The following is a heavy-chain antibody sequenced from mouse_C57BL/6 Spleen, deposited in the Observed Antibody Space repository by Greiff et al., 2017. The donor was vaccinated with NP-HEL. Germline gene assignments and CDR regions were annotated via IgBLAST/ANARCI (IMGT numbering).Heavy chain of an antibody. D-gene: IGHD2-13*01. CDR2: INPSNGGT. CDR1: GYTFTSYW. Sequence: VQLQQSGTELVKPGASVKLSCKASGYTFTSYWMHWVKQRPGQGLEWIGNINPSNGGTNYNEKFKSKATLTVDKSSSTAYMQLSSLTSEDSAVYYCASPGVTRDGYFDYWGQGTTLTVSS. CDR3: ASPGVTRDGYFDY. V-gene: IGHV1-53*01. J-gene: IGHJ2*01.